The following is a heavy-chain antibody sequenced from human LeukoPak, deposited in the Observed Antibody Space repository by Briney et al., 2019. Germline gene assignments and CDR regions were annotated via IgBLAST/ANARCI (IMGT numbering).Heavy chain of an antibody. D-gene: IGHD3-9*01. CDR1: GFPFTDYY. Sequence: GSLRLSCVASGFPFTDYYMSWIRQAPGKGLECISYISSSGNTIYYADSVKGRFTISRDNAKNSLFLQMNSLRAEDTAVYYCADWSEARGFDYWGQGTLVTISS. V-gene: IGHV3-11*04. CDR2: ISSSGNTI. CDR3: ADWSEARGFDY. J-gene: IGHJ4*02.